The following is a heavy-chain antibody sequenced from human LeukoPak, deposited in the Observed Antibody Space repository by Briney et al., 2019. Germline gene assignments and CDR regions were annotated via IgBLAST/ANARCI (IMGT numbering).Heavy chain of an antibody. J-gene: IGHJ6*02. D-gene: IGHD1-26*01. Sequence: SVKVSCKASGGTFSSYAISWVRQAPGQGLEWMGGIIPIFGTANYAQKFQGRVTITADESTSTAYMELSSLRSEDTAVYYCARDDSGSYYYYYYYGMDVWGQGTTVTVSS. CDR1: GGTFSSYA. V-gene: IGHV1-69*13. CDR2: IIPIFGTA. CDR3: ARDDSGSYYYYYYYGMDV.